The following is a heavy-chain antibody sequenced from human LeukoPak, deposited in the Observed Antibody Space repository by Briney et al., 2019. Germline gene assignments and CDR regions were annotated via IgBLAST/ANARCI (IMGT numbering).Heavy chain of an antibody. CDR3: ARAFYYDSSGPFDY. CDR1: GFTFSSYA. V-gene: IGHV3-30-3*01. Sequence: PGGSLRLSCAASGFTFSSYAMPWVRQVPGKGLEWVAVISYDGSNKYYADSVKGRFTISRDNSKNTLYLQMNSLRAEDTAVYSCARAFYYDSSGPFDYWGQGTLVTVSS. CDR2: ISYDGSNK. J-gene: IGHJ4*02. D-gene: IGHD3-22*01.